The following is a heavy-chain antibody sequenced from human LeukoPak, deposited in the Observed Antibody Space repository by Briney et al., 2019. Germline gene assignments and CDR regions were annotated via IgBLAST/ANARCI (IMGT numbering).Heavy chain of an antibody. Sequence: PSETLSLTCTVSGGSISSYYWSWIRQPPGKGLEWIGYIYYSESTNYNPSLKSRVTISVDTSKNQFSLKLSSVTAADTAVYYCARERDYSNYPVGWFDPWGQGTLVTVSS. CDR1: GGSISSYY. J-gene: IGHJ5*02. CDR3: ARERDYSNYPVGWFDP. D-gene: IGHD4-11*01. V-gene: IGHV4-59*01. CDR2: IYYSEST.